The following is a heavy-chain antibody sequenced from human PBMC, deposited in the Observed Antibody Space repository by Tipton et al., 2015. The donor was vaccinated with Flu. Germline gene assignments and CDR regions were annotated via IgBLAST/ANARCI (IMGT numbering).Heavy chain of an antibody. J-gene: IGHJ4*02. CDR3: ARDRGWPAALDY. D-gene: IGHD3-10*01. Sequence: TLSLTCTVSGDSVSYYYWNWIRQPPGKGLEWIGFSYYSGSTAYNPSLRIRVTISVDTSRNQFSLNLKSVTAADTAVYYCARDRGWPAALDYWSPGILVTVPS. CDR2: SYYSGST. CDR1: GDSVSYYY. V-gene: IGHV4-59*02.